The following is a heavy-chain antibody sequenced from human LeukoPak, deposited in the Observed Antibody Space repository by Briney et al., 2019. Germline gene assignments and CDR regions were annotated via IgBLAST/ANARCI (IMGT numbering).Heavy chain of an antibody. V-gene: IGHV3-9*01. J-gene: IGHJ4*02. Sequence: GGSLRLSCAASGFTFDDYAMHWVRQAPGKGLEWVSGISWNSGSIGYADSVKGRFTIPRDNAKNSLYLQMNSLRAEDTALYYCAKDSYDYDLTLFDYWGQGTLVTVSS. D-gene: IGHD3-3*01. CDR3: AKDSYDYDLTLFDY. CDR2: ISWNSGSI. CDR1: GFTFDDYA.